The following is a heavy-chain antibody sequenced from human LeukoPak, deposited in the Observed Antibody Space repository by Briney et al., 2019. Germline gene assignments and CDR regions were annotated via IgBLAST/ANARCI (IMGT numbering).Heavy chain of an antibody. D-gene: IGHD3-10*01. CDR1: GGSFSGYY. V-gene: IGHV4-34*01. CDR3: ARGRSYYGSGSFPKTLNWFDP. J-gene: IGHJ5*02. CDR2: INHSGST. Sequence: SETLSLTCAVYGGSFSGYYWSWIRQPPGKGLEWIGGINHSGSTNYNPSLKSRVTISVDTSKNQFSLKLSSVTAADTAVYYCARGRSYYGSGSFPKTLNWFDPWGQGTLVTVSS.